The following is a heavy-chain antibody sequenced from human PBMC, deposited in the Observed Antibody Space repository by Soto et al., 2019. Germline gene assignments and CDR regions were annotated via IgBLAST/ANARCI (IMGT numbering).Heavy chain of an antibody. J-gene: IGHJ6*03. V-gene: IGHV4-61*01. Sequence: SETLSLTCTVSGASVSSGSYYWSWIRQPPGKGLEWIGHIYYSGSTSYNPSLKRRVTMSADTSKGQFSLKLNSVTAADTAVYYCARTVLGPDLLADSFVDYYYYMDVWGQGTTVTVSS. D-gene: IGHD3-9*01. CDR3: ARTVLGPDLLADSFVDYYYYMDV. CDR1: GASVSSGSYY. CDR2: IYYSGST.